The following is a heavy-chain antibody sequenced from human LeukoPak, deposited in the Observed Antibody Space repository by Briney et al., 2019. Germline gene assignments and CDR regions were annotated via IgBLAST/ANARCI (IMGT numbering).Heavy chain of an antibody. Sequence: PSETLSLTCTASGGSISSYYWSWIRQPAGKGLEWIGRIYTSGSTNYNPSLKSRVTISVDRSKNQFSLKLSSVTAADTAVYYCARAQRGYYDSSGYFPAYYFDYWGQGTLVTVSS. V-gene: IGHV4-4*07. J-gene: IGHJ4*02. CDR1: GGSISSYY. CDR2: IYTSGST. CDR3: ARAQRGYYDSSGYFPAYYFDY. D-gene: IGHD3-22*01.